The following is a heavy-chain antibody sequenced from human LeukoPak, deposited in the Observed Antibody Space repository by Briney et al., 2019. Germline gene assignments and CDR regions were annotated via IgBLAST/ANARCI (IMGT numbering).Heavy chain of an antibody. CDR3: ARGGGPYCGGDCYSASHP. CDR2: ISAYNGNT. J-gene: IGHJ5*02. CDR1: GYTFTSYG. V-gene: IGHV1-18*01. D-gene: IGHD2-21*02. Sequence: ASVKVSCKASGYTFTSYGISWVRQPPGQGLEWMGWISAYNGNTNYAQKLQGRVTMTTDTSTSIAYMELRSLRSDDTAVYYCARGGGPYCGGDCYSASHPWGQGTLVTVSS.